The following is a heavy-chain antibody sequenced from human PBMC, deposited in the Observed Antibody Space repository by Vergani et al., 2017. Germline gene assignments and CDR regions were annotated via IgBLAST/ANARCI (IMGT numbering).Heavy chain of an antibody. J-gene: IGHJ3*02. CDR2: IYYSGST. D-gene: IGHD3-22*01. V-gene: IGHV4-39*01. CDR1: GGSISSYY. CDR3: ANTYYYDRGNAFDI. Sequence: QVQLQESGPGLVKPSETLSLTCTVSGGSISSYYWGWIRQPPGKGLEWIGSIYYSGSTYYNPSLKSRVTISVDTSKNQFSLKLSSVTAADTAVYYCANTYYYDRGNAFDIWGQGTMVTVSS.